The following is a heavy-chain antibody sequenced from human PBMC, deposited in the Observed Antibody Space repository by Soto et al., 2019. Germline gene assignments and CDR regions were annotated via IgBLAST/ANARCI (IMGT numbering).Heavy chain of an antibody. CDR2: ISAKNGDT. CDR1: GYTFTDYG. CDR3: ARDPPETPSDY. J-gene: IGHJ4*02. Sequence: QVQLVQSGADVKKPGASVRVSCKASGYTFTDYGITWVRQAPGQGLEWMGWISAKNGDTNLAQKFQGRVTLTTDTSTGTAYMDLRSLTPDDTAVYYCARDPPETPSDYWGQGTLVTVSS. V-gene: IGHV1-18*01.